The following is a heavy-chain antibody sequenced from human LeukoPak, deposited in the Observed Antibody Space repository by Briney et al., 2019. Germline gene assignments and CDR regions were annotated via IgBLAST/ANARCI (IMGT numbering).Heavy chain of an antibody. CDR3: TTARKAPNQYHMDV. CDR1: GFTFSSLW. V-gene: IGHV3-7*01. Sequence: GGALRLSCAASGFTFSSLWMSWVRQAPGRGPEWVANINQDGGKTYYVASGKGLFTISRNTAKKSLSLHMSSLRAQDTAVYYRTTARKAPNQYHMDVWGKGTPVTVSS. J-gene: IGHJ6*03. CDR2: INQDGGKT.